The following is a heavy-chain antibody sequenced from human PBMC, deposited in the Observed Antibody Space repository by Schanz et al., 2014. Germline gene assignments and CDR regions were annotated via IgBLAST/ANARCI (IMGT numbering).Heavy chain of an antibody. CDR1: GFTFDDYA. D-gene: IGHD3-10*01. J-gene: IGHJ2*01. V-gene: IGHV3-9*01. CDR3: AKDVEGGSGSYFRYFDL. Sequence: EVQLVESGGGLVQPGRSLRLSCAASGFTFDDYAMHWVRQAPGKGLEWVSGISWNSGDIGEVDSVRGRFIISRDNAKNSLYLQMNSLRAEETGLYYCAKDVEGGSGSYFRYFDLWGRGTQVTVSS. CDR2: ISWNSGDI.